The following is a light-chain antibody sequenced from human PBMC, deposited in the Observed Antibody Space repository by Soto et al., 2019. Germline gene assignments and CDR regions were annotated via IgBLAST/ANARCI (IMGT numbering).Light chain of an antibody. CDR1: QSVSSY. CDR2: DAS. V-gene: IGKV3-20*01. J-gene: IGKJ5*01. Sequence: EIVLTQSPATLSLSPGERATLSCRASQSVSSYLAWYQQKPGQSPRLLIYDASIRATGIPDRFSGSGSGTDFTLTISRLEPEDFAVYYCQQYGNSPITFGQGTRLEIK. CDR3: QQYGNSPIT.